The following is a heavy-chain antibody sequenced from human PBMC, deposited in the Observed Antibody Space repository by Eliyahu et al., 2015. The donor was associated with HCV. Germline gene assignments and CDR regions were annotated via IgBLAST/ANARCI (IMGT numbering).Heavy chain of an antibody. CDR3: ATGVMEQWLVRPFFDY. D-gene: IGHD6-19*01. J-gene: IGHJ4*02. V-gene: IGHV1-24*01. Sequence: QVQLVQSGAEVKKPGASVKVSCKVSGYTLTELSMHWVRQAPGKGLEWMGGFDPEDGETIYAQKFQGRVTMTEDTSTDTAYMELSSLRSEDTAVYYCATGVMEQWLVRPFFDYWGQGTLVTVSS. CDR1: GYTLTELS. CDR2: FDPEDGET.